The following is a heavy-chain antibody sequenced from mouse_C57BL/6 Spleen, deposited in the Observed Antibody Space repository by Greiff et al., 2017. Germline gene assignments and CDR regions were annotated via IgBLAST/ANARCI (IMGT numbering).Heavy chain of an antibody. CDR3: ASYYEYYFDY. V-gene: IGHV5-9*01. Sequence: EVQLVESGGGLVKPGGSLKLSCAASGFTFSSYTMSWVRQTPEKRLEWVATISGGGGNTYYPDSVKGRFTLSRDNAKNTLYLQMSSLRSEDTALYYCASYYEYYFDYWGQGTTLTVSS. J-gene: IGHJ2*01. D-gene: IGHD2-4*01. CDR1: GFTFSSYT. CDR2: ISGGGGNT.